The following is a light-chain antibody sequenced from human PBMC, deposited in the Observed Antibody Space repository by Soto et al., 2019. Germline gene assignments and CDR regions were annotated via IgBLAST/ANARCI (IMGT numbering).Light chain of an antibody. CDR2: AAS. CDR1: QGISSY. Sequence: DIQLTQSPSFLSASVGDRVTITCRARQGISSYLAWYQQKPGKAPKLLIYAASTLQSGVPSRFSGSGSGTEFTLTISSLQPEDFATYYCQQLNSYPPFTFGPGTKVDIK. CDR3: QQLNSYPPFT. V-gene: IGKV1-9*01. J-gene: IGKJ3*01.